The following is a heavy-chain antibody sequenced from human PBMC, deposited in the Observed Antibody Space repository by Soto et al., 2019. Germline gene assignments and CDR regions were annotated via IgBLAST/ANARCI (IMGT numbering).Heavy chain of an antibody. CDR1: GFTFSSYA. J-gene: IGHJ4*02. V-gene: IGHV3-7*05. Sequence: GGSLRLSCAASGFTFSSYAMSWVRQAPGKGLEWVATIRQDGTETYYLDSVKGRFTISRDNAKTSLYLQMNSLRAEDTAVYYCASYSYVSGSRSFDYWGQGTLVTVSS. CDR3: ASYSYVSGSRSFDY. CDR2: IRQDGTET. D-gene: IGHD3-10*01.